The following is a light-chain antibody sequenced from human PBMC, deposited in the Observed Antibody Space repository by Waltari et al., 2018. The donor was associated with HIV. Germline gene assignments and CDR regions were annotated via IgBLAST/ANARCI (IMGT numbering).Light chain of an antibody. J-gene: IGKJ2*01. Sequence: DIQMTPSPSSLSASVGDRVTITCRASQTIDNYLNWYQQISGKAPKLMIYAASLLYSGVASRFSGSGSGTDFTLTINSLQPEDFATYFCQQVYITPYTFGQGTKLEI. CDR2: AAS. V-gene: IGKV1-39*01. CDR1: QTIDNY. CDR3: QQVYITPYT.